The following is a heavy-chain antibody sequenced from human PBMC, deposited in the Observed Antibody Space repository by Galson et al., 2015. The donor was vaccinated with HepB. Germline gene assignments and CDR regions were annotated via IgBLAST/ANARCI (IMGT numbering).Heavy chain of an antibody. V-gene: IGHV3-23*01. Sequence: SLRLSCAASGFTFSSYAMSWVRQAPGKGLEWVSAFSSSGGSTYYADSVKGRFTISRNNSKNTLYLQMNSLRAEDTAVYYCANVGSRSYFHYWYFDLWGRGTLVTVSS. CDR1: GFTFSSYA. CDR2: FSSSGGST. D-gene: IGHD3-10*01. CDR3: ANVGSRSYFHYWYFDL. J-gene: IGHJ2*01.